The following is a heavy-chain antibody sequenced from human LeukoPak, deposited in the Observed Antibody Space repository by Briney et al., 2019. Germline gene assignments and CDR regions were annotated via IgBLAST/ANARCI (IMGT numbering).Heavy chain of an antibody. J-gene: IGHJ6*02. CDR1: GFTFSYYW. CDR2: IKQDGSER. D-gene: IGHD1-26*01. Sequence: GGSLRLSCAASGFTFSYYWMSWVRQAPGKGLEWVANIKQDGSERFYVDSVKGRFTTSRDNAKNSLFLEMNSLKAEDTAVYYCARDSGFQYYSGMDVWGQGTTVTVSS. V-gene: IGHV3-7*01. CDR3: ARDSGFQYYSGMDV.